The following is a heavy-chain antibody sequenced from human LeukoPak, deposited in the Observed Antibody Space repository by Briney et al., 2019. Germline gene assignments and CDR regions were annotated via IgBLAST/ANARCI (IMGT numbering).Heavy chain of an antibody. CDR1: GGSFSGYY. CDR3: VRGRVKGKY. CDR2: INHSGDT. V-gene: IGHV4-34*01. D-gene: IGHD2/OR15-2a*01. J-gene: IGHJ4*02. Sequence: PSETLSLTCAVHGGSFSGYYWTWIRQPPGKGLEWIGEINHSGDTNYNPSLKSRVTISVDTSKNQFSLNLSSVTAADTAVYYCVRGRVKGKYWGQGTRVTVSP.